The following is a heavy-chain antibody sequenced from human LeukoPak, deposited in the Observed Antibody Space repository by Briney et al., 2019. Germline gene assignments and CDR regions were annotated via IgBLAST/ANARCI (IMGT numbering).Heavy chain of an antibody. CDR1: GFTFSDYY. Sequence: PGGSLRLSCAASGFTFSDYYMNWIRQAPGKGLEWVAYISSSGNIIYYADSVKGRFTISRDNAKNSLYLEMNSLRAEDTAVYYCVRVYYGSGSYYRYWGQGTLVTVSS. V-gene: IGHV3-11*01. J-gene: IGHJ4*02. D-gene: IGHD3-10*01. CDR2: ISSSGNII. CDR3: VRVYYGSGSYYRY.